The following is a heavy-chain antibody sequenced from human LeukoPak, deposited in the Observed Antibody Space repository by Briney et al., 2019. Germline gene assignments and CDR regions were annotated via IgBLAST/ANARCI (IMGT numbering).Heavy chain of an antibody. J-gene: IGHJ4*02. CDR2: ISSSGSTI. Sequence: GGSLRLSCAVSGFTFSDYYMSWIRQAPGKGLEWVSYISSSGSTIYNADSVKGRFTISRDNAKNSLYLQMNSLRAEDTAVYYCARGINLGYCSSTRCRHTHFDYWGQGTLVTVSS. CDR3: ARGINLGYCSSTRCRHTHFDY. CDR1: GFTFSDYY. D-gene: IGHD2-2*01. V-gene: IGHV3-11*04.